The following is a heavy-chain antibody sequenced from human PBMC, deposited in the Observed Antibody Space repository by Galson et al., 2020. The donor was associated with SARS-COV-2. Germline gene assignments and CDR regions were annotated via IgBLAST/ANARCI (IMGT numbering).Heavy chain of an antibody. V-gene: IGHV4-34*01. Sequence: SETLSLTCAVYGGSFSGYYWSWIRQPPGKGLEWIGEINHSGSTNYNPSLKSRVTISVDTSKNQFSLKLSSVTAADTAVYYCARDETVAGPGGGFDYWGQGTLVTVSS. D-gene: IGHD6-13*01. CDR1: GGSFSGYY. CDR3: ARDETVAGPGGGFDY. J-gene: IGHJ4*02. CDR2: INHSGST.